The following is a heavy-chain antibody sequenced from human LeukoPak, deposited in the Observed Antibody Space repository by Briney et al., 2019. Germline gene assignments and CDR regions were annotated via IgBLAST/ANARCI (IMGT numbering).Heavy chain of an antibody. CDR3: ARQRSVAFDI. CDR1: GGSISSYY. J-gene: IGHJ3*02. Sequence: SETLPLTCTVSGGSISSYYWSWIRQPPGKGLEWIGYIYYSGSTNYNPSLKSRVTISVDTSKNQFSLKLSSVTAADTAVYYCARQRSVAFDIWGQGTMVTVSS. V-gene: IGHV4-59*08. CDR2: IYYSGST. D-gene: IGHD3-3*01.